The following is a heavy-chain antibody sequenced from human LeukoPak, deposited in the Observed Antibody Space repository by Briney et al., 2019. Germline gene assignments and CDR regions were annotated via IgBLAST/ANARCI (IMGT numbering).Heavy chain of an antibody. Sequence: PSETLSLTCAVYGGSFSGYYWSWIRQPPGKGLEWIGYIYYSGSTNYNPSLKSRVTISVDTSKNQFSLKLSSVTAADTAVYYCARQTDYGDYLFDYWGQGTLVTVSS. J-gene: IGHJ4*02. V-gene: IGHV4-59*08. CDR1: GGSFSGYY. CDR3: ARQTDYGDYLFDY. D-gene: IGHD4-17*01. CDR2: IYYSGST.